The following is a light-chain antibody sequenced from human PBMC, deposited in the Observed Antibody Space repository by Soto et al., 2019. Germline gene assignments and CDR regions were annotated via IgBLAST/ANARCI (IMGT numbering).Light chain of an antibody. CDR2: EVT. V-gene: IGLV2-14*01. CDR3: RSYTTSSTLVV. J-gene: IGLJ3*02. Sequence: QAVLTQPASVSGSPGQSITISCTGTSSDIGGYNYVSWYQQHPGKAPKLMIYEVTNRPSGVSNRFSGSKSANTASLTISGLQAEDEADYYCRSYTTSSTLVVFGGGTKVTVL. CDR1: SSDIGGYNY.